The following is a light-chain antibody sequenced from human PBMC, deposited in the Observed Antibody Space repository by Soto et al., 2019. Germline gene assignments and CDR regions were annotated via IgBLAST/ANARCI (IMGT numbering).Light chain of an antibody. CDR1: RNDVGGYNF. Sequence: QSVLTQPASVSGSPGQSITIPCTGTRNDVGGYNFVSWYQQHPGKAPKVMIYDVSNQPSGVSNRFSGSKSGNTASLTISGLQAEDEADYYCSSYTSSSTLGVLFGGGTKLTVL. CDR3: SSYTSSSTLGVL. J-gene: IGLJ2*01. CDR2: DVS. V-gene: IGLV2-14*01.